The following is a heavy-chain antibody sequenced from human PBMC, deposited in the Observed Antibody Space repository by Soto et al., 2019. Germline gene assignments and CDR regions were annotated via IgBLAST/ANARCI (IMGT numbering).Heavy chain of an antibody. D-gene: IGHD3-22*01. J-gene: IGHJ4*02. CDR1: GGSISSGGYY. V-gene: IGHV4-31*03. CDR2: IYYSGST. CDR3: ARLYYYDSSGSPVPAYYFDY. Sequence: SETLSLTRTVSGGSISSGGYYWSWIRQHPGKGLEWIGYIYYSGSTYYNPSLKSRVTISVDTSKNQFSLKLSSVTAADTAVYYCARLYYYDSSGSPVPAYYFDYWGQGTLVTVSS.